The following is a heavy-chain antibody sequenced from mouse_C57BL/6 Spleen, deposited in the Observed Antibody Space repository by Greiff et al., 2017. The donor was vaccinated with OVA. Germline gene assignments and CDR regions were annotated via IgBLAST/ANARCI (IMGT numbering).Heavy chain of an antibody. V-gene: IGHV1-69*01. CDR3: ARNGYYPDY. D-gene: IGHD2-3*01. CDR1: GYTFTSYW. Sequence: QVQLQQPGAELVMPGASVKLSCKASGYTFTSYWMHWVKQRPGQGLEWIGEIDPSDSYTNYNQKFKGRSTLTVDKSSSTAYMQLSSLTSEDSAVYYCARNGYYPDYWGQGTTLTVSS. J-gene: IGHJ2*01. CDR2: IDPSDSYT.